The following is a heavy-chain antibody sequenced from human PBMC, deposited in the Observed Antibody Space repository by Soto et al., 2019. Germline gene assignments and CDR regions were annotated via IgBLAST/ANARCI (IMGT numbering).Heavy chain of an antibody. CDR3: ARASADFWSGYTSYYYYYMDV. CDR1: GFTFSSYW. D-gene: IGHD3-3*01. J-gene: IGHJ6*03. Sequence: GGSLRLSCAASGFTFSSYWMSWVRQAPGKGLEWVANIKQDGSEKYYVDSVKGRFTISRDNAKNSLYLQMNSLRAEDTAVYYCARASADFWSGYTSYYYYYMDVWGKGTTVTVSS. V-gene: IGHV3-7*01. CDR2: IKQDGSEK.